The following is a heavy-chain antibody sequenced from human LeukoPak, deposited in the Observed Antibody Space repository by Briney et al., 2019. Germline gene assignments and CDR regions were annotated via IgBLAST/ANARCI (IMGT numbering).Heavy chain of an antibody. CDR3: ARLWFETIHSRWFDP. D-gene: IGHD3-10*01. CDR1: GGSISSGGYS. Sequence: SQTLSLTCAVSGGSISSGGYSWSWIRQPPGKGLEWIGYIYHSGSTYYNPSLKSRVTISVDRSKNQFSLKLSSVTAADTAVYYCARLWFETIHSRWFDPWGQGTLVTVSS. V-gene: IGHV4-30-2*01. CDR2: IYHSGST. J-gene: IGHJ5*02.